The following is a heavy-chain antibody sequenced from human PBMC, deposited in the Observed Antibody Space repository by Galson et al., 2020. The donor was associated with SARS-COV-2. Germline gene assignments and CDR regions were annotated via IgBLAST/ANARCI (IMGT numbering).Heavy chain of an antibody. CDR2: IKQDGSEK. CDR3: ARGTTPDY. Sequence: GGSLRLSCAASGFTFSGQWMTWVRQAPGKGLEWVATIKQDGSEKYYVDSVKGRFSISRDNGKNSLYLQMDSLRAEDTAVYYCARGTTPDYWGQGTLVTVSS. CDR1: GFTFSGQW. J-gene: IGHJ4*02. V-gene: IGHV3-7*01. D-gene: IGHD1-7*01.